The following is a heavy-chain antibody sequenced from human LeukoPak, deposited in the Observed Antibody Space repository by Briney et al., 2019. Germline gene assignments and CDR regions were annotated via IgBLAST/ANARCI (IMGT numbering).Heavy chain of an antibody. CDR2: ISSSSSYI. J-gene: IGHJ5*02. Sequence: GGSLRLSCAASGFTFSSYSMNWVRQAPGKGLEWVSSISSSSSYIYYADSVKGRFTISRDNAKNSLYLQMNSLRAEDTAVYYCARGPARLRLGGLSLDPSPWGQGTLVTVSS. CDR1: GFTFSSYS. D-gene: IGHD3-16*02. V-gene: IGHV3-21*01. CDR3: ARGPARLRLGGLSLDPSP.